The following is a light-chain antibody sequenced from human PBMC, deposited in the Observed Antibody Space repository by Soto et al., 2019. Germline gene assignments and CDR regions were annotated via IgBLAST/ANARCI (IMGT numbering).Light chain of an antibody. CDR3: QQCHRYLT. CDR2: AAS. CDR1: QAISTY. J-gene: IGKJ1*01. V-gene: IGKV1-9*01. Sequence: IRLSKSPSLVSAYVGDKVASTYRASQAISTYLAWYQQASGKAPKLLISAASTLQRGVPSRFSGSGSGTQFTLTISSLQPDDIATYYCQQCHRYLTFGQGTKVDI.